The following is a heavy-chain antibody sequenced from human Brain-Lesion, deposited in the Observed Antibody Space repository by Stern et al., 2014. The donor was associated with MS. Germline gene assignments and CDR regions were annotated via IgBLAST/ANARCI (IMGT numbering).Heavy chain of an antibody. V-gene: IGHV2-5*02. CDR2: IYWDNDK. J-gene: IGHJ4*02. CDR1: GFSLRTDGVG. CDR3: AHRRPHYASWDNGDFDY. Sequence: QITLKESGPALVTPTQTLTLTCTFSGFSLRTDGVGVGWVRQPPGQALESLARIYWDNDKRYSPSLRSRLTITKDTSRNQVVLTMTNMDPVDTATYYCAHRRPHYASWDNGDFDYWGQGALVTVSS. D-gene: IGHD3-3*01.